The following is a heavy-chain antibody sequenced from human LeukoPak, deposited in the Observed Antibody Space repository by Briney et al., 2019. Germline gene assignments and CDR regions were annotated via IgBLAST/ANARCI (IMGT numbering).Heavy chain of an antibody. J-gene: IGHJ4*02. CDR2: IGISSGNT. CDR1: GFRFSDYS. V-gene: IGHV3-48*01. Sequence: PGGSLRLSCAASGFRFSDYSMNWVRQAPGKGLEWISYIGISSGNTNYADSVKGRFTISGDKAKNSLYLRMNSLRVEDTAVYYCARDYKYAFDNWGQGTLVTVSS. D-gene: IGHD5-24*01. CDR3: ARDYKYAFDN.